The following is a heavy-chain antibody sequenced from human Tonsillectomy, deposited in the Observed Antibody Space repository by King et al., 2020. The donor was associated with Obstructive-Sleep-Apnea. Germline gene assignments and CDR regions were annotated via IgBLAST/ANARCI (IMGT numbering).Heavy chain of an antibody. CDR3: VTLGAVAGSGDAFDI. CDR2: FDPENGES. D-gene: IGHD6-19*01. Sequence: QLVQSGAEVKKPGASVKVSCKVSGYTLTELSMHWVRQTPGKGLEWMGCFDPENGESIYAQKFQGRVTMTEDTSTDTAYMELSSLRSEDTAVYYCVTLGAVAGSGDAFDIWGQGTMVTVSS. V-gene: IGHV1-24*01. J-gene: IGHJ3*02. CDR1: GYTLTELS.